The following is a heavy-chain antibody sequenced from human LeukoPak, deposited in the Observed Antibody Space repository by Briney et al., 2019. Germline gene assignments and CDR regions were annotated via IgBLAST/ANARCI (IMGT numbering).Heavy chain of an antibody. D-gene: IGHD3-10*01. Sequence: PSETLSLTCTVSGDSISGYYWSWLRQPPGKGLEWIGRISSSGSTNYNPSLKSRVTISVDTSKNQFSLKLSSVTAADTAVYYCARVFDSGSQAYFYYMDVWGKGTTVTIFS. CDR2: ISSSGST. V-gene: IGHV4-4*08. CDR3: ARVFDSGSQAYFYYMDV. CDR1: GDSISGYY. J-gene: IGHJ6*03.